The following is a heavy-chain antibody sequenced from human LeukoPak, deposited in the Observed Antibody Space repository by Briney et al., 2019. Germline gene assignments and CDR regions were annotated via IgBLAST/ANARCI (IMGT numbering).Heavy chain of an antibody. CDR1: GFTFGRHW. CDR3: ARDLRGSFDY. V-gene: IGHV3-7*03. Sequence: GGSLRLSCAASGFTFGRHWMNWVRQAPGNGLEWVANINQDGSAKYFVDSVKGRFTISRDNAKNSLFLQMNSLRAEDTAIYYCARDLRGSFDYWGQGTLVTVSS. CDR2: INQDGSAK. J-gene: IGHJ4*02. D-gene: IGHD1-26*01.